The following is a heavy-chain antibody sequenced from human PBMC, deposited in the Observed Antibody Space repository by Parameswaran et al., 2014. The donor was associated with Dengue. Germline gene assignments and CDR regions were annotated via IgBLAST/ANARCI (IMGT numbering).Heavy chain of an antibody. J-gene: IGHJ4*02. CDR3: ARDPQNSSGYYPFDC. V-gene: IGHV1-2*02. CDR2: INPNSGGT. D-gene: IGHD3-22*01. Sequence: WVRQAPGQGLEWMGWINPNSGGTNYAQKFQGRVTMTRDTSISTAYMELSRLRSDDTAVYYCARDPQNSSGYYPFDCWGQGTLVTVSS.